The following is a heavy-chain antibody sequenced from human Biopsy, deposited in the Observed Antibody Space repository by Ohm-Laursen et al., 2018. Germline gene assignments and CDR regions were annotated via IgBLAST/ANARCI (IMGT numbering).Heavy chain of an antibody. J-gene: IGHJ3*02. D-gene: IGHD1-7*01. CDR1: GYTFINYD. CDR3: ARGRLSGTRRALDI. V-gene: IGHV1-8*01. Sequence: ASVKVSCKTSGYTFINYDIHWVRQASGQGLEWMGWMNPKSGDTGYAHKFQGRVTMARNASISTANMDMSSLRSEDTAVYYCARGRLSGTRRALDIWGQGTMVTVSS. CDR2: MNPKSGDT.